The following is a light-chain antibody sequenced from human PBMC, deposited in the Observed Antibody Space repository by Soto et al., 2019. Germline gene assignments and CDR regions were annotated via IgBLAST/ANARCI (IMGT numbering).Light chain of an antibody. CDR3: QPANSFPLT. CDR1: QGIASW. V-gene: IGKV1-12*01. CDR2: AAS. Sequence: DIQMTQSPSSVSASVGDRITITCRTSQGIASWLAWYQQKPGKAPTLLIYAASSLQSGVPSRFSGSGSGSDFTLTINSLQPEDFATYFCQPANSFPLTFGGGTKVEIK. J-gene: IGKJ4*01.